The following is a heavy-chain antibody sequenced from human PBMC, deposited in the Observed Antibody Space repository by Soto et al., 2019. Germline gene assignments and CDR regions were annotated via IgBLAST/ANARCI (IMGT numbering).Heavy chain of an antibody. CDR3: ASTRGIAAAGKGEYYFDY. CDR2: ISSSSSTI. D-gene: IGHD6-13*01. CDR1: GFTFSSYS. J-gene: IGHJ4*02. Sequence: PGGSLRLSCAASGFTFSSYSMNWVRQAPGKGLEWVSYISSSSSTIYYADSVKGRFTISRDSAKNSLYLQMNSLRAEDTALYYCASTRGIAAAGKGEYYFDYWGQGT. V-gene: IGHV3-48*01.